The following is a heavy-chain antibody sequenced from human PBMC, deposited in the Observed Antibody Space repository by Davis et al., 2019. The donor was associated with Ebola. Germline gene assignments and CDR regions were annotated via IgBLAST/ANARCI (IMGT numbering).Heavy chain of an antibody. CDR1: GDSISSSNW. D-gene: IGHD1-7*01. CDR2: ISQSGST. CDR3: ARGDWNYVFDY. J-gene: IGHJ4*02. Sequence: MPSETLSLTCAVSGDSISSSNWWSWVRQPPGKGLEWIGEISQSGSTNYNPSLKSRVTISVDTSKNQFSLKLSSVTAADTAVYYCARGDWNYVFDYWGQGTLVTVSS. V-gene: IGHV4-4*02.